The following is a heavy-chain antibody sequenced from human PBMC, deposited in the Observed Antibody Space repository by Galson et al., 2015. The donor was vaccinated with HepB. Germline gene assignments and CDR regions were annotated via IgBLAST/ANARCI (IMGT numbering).Heavy chain of an antibody. CDR3: GREGVIPHYLFYFYMDV. CDR2: VSTSGAT. V-gene: IGHV4-61*02. CDR1: GDSISSGSSH. Sequence: TLSLTCTVSGDSISSGSSHWSWVRQPAGKGLEWIGRVSTSGATDFNPSLKTRVTMSVDTSKNQVSLNLTSVTAADTAVYYCGREGVIPHYLFYFYMDVWGKGTTVTVSS. J-gene: IGHJ6*03. D-gene: IGHD3-10*01.